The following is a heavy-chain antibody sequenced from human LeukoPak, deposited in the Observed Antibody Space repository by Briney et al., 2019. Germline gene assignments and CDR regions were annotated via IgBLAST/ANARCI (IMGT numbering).Heavy chain of an antibody. CDR1: GFTFSSYS. Sequence: PGGPLRLSCAASGFTFSSYSMNWVRQAPGKGLEWVSYISISTSTIYYADSVRGRFTISRDNAKNSVYLQMNSLRAEDTAVYYCARGLIPGTWGNYFDPWGLGTLVTVSS. CDR3: ARGLIPGTWGNYFDP. V-gene: IGHV3-48*01. CDR2: ISISTSTI. D-gene: IGHD1-7*01. J-gene: IGHJ5*02.